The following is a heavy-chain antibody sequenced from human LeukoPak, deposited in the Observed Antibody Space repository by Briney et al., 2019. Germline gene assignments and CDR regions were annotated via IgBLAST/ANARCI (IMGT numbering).Heavy chain of an antibody. V-gene: IGHV3-30-3*01. CDR1: GFTFNTYP. CDR3: ARDPPKMTTVTTGSGY. J-gene: IGHJ4*02. Sequence: GGSLRLSCAASGFTFNTYPMHWVRQAPGEGLEWVAVISYDGSKKYYADSVKGRFTISGDNSKNTLYLQMNSLRAEDTAVYYCARDPPKMTTVTTGSGYWGQGTLVTVSS. CDR2: ISYDGSKK. D-gene: IGHD4-17*01.